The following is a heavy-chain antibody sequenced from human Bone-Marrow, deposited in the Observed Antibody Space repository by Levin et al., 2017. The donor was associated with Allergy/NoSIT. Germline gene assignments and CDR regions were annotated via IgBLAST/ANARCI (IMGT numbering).Heavy chain of an antibody. CDR2: ISGSGDNT. V-gene: IGHV3-23*01. Sequence: GESLKISCAASGFTFSSYAMSWVRQAPGKGLEWVSAISGSGDNTYYADSVKGRFTISRDNSKNTLYLQMNSLRAEDTAVYYCAKEDRGSSSSRFDRWGRGTLVTVSS. CDR1: GFTFSSYA. CDR3: AKEDRGSSSSRFDR. J-gene: IGHJ2*01. D-gene: IGHD6-6*01.